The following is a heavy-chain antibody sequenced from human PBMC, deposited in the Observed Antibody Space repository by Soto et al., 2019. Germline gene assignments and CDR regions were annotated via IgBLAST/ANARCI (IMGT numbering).Heavy chain of an antibody. Sequence: GXALKISWKASGYNFFEYWIGWVRQMPGKGLEWVGSVYPNDSDVKYSPSFQGQVTVSADKSINTAYLHWSSLKPSDSATYYCGAGSFDHWGQGTPVTVLL. CDR2: VYPNDSDV. CDR1: GYNFFEYW. J-gene: IGHJ4*02. CDR3: GAGSFDH. V-gene: IGHV5-51*01. D-gene: IGHD6-25*01.